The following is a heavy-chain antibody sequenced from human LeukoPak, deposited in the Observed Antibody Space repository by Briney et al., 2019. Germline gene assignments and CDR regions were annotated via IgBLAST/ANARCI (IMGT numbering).Heavy chain of an antibody. D-gene: IGHD3-16*02. CDR1: GFTFSSYE. J-gene: IGHJ4*02. V-gene: IGHV3-21*01. Sequence: GGSLRLSCAASGFTFSSYEMNWVRQAPGKGLEWVSSISSSSSYIYYADSVKGRFTISRDNAKNSPYLQMNSLRAEDTAVYYCARVLNTDDYVWGSYRPAYYFDYWGQGTLVTVSS. CDR3: ARVLNTDDYVWGSYRPAYYFDY. CDR2: ISSSSSYI.